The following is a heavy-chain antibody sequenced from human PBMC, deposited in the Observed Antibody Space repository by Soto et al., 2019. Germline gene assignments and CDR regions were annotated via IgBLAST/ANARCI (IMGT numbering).Heavy chain of an antibody. D-gene: IGHD1-26*01. V-gene: IGHV4-4*02. CDR3: ARVFSGSYSAY. CDR2: IFHSGST. J-gene: IGHJ4*02. Sequence: QVQLQESGPGLVKPSGTLSLTCAVSGGSIRSNNWWSWVRQPPGKGLEWIGEIFHSGSTNYNPSLKTRATISVDKSKNQFSLKLSSVTAADTAVYYCARVFSGSYSAYWGQGTLVTVPS. CDR1: GGSIRSNNW.